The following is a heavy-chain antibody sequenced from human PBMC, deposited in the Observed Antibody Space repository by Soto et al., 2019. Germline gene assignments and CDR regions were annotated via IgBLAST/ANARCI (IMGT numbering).Heavy chain of an antibody. CDR1: GFTFSSYA. Sequence: HPGGSLRLSCAASGFTFSSYAMHWVRQAPGKGLERVAVISYDGSNKYYADSVKGRFTISRDNSKNTLYLQMNSLRAEDTAVYYCARGGRYHKPNSPNYYYGMDVWGQGTTVTVSS. J-gene: IGHJ6*02. CDR2: ISYDGSNK. CDR3: ARGGRYHKPNSPNYYYGMDV. D-gene: IGHD2-2*01. V-gene: IGHV3-30-3*01.